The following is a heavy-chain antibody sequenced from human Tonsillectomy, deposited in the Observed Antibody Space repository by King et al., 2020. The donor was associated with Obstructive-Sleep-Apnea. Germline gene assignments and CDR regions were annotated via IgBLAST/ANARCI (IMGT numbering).Heavy chain of an antibody. CDR2: ISSSSSTI. V-gene: IGHV3-48*04. Sequence: VQLVESGGGLVQPGGSLRLSCAASGFTFSSYSMNWVRQAPGKGLEWVSYISSSSSTIYYADSVKGRFTISRDNAKNSLYLQMNSLRAEDTAVYYCASPSSRSYGPHPFDYWGQGTLVTVSS. D-gene: IGHD5-18*01. CDR1: GFTFSSYS. J-gene: IGHJ4*02. CDR3: ASPSSRSYGPHPFDY.